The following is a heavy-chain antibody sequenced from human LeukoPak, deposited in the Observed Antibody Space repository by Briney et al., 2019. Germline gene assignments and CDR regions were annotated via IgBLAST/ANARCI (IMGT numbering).Heavy chain of an antibody. CDR1: GFTFSSYA. V-gene: IGHV3-23*01. J-gene: IGHJ4*02. Sequence: GGSLRLSCAASGFTFSSYAMSWVRQAPGKGLEWVSAISGSGGSTYYADSVKGRFTISRDNSKNTLYLQMNSLRAEDTAVYYCAKDTNYYGSGSPDYWGQGTLVTVPS. D-gene: IGHD3-10*01. CDR3: AKDTNYYGSGSPDY. CDR2: ISGSGGST.